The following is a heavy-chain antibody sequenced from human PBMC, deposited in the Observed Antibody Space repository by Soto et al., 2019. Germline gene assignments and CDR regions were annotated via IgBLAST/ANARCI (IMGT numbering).Heavy chain of an antibody. CDR2: IKSKTDGGTT. CDR3: TTLLWYCSSTSCYGWFDP. Sequence: EVQLVESGGGLVKPGGSLRLSCAASGFTFSNAWMSWVRQAPGKGLEWVGSIKSKTDGGTTDYAAPVKGRFTISRDDSKNTLYLQMNSLKTEYTAVYYCTTLLWYCSSTSCYGWFDPWGQGTLVTVSS. J-gene: IGHJ5*02. V-gene: IGHV3-15*01. D-gene: IGHD2-2*01. CDR1: GFTFSNAW.